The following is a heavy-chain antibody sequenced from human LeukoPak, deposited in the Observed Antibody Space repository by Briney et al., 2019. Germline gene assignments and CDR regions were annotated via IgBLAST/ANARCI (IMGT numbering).Heavy chain of an antibody. CDR2: IIPIFGTA. CDR3: ARVPRGYIGPTYYYYMDV. D-gene: IGHD5-12*01. Sequence: AASVKVSCKASGGTFSSYAISWVRQAPGQGLEWMGGIIPIFGTANYAQKFQGRVTITADKSTSTAYMELSSLRSEDTAVYYCARVPRGYIGPTYYYYMDVWGNRTTVTISS. V-gene: IGHV1-69*06. J-gene: IGHJ6*03. CDR1: GGTFSSYA.